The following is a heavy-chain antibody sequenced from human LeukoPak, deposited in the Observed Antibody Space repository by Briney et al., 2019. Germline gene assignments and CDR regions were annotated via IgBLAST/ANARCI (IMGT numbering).Heavy chain of an antibody. CDR2: IHYSGST. J-gene: IGHJ5*02. CDR1: GGSISSYY. Sequence: SETLSLTCTVSGGSISSYYWSWIRQSPGKGLEWIGYIHYSGSTNYNPSLKSRVTISVDTSKKQFSLKMSSVTAADTAVYYCARDFRAAMVSDWFDPWGQGTLVTVSS. CDR3: ARDFRAAMVSDWFDP. V-gene: IGHV4-59*01. D-gene: IGHD5-18*01.